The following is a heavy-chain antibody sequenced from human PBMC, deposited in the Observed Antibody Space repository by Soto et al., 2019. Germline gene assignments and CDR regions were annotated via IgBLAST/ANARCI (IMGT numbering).Heavy chain of an antibody. J-gene: IGHJ6*03. Sequence: EVQLVESGGGLVQPGGSLRPSCPASGFTFSDYWMHGDRQAPGKGLEWVSRIKRDGSTTNYADSVKGRFTISRDNAKNTLYSEMNSMRVEDTADYYCARGAINYYYEDVWGKGTTVTVSS. CDR1: GFTFSDYW. CDR3: ARGAINYYYEDV. V-gene: IGHV3-74*01. CDR2: IKRDGSTT.